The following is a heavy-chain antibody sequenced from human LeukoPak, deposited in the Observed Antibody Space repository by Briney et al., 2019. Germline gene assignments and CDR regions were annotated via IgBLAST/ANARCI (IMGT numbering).Heavy chain of an antibody. V-gene: IGHV4-59*01. CDR3: ASLYCSRSSCFFDD. CDR1: GGSISSYY. CDR2: IYYSGRT. Sequence: SETLSLTGTVSGGSISSYYWSWIRQPPGKGLDWIGHIYYSGRTNNNPSLKSRVTISVDTSKNQFSLKLTSVTAADTAMYYCASLYCSRSSCFFDDWGQGTLVTVSS. J-gene: IGHJ4*02. D-gene: IGHD2-2*01.